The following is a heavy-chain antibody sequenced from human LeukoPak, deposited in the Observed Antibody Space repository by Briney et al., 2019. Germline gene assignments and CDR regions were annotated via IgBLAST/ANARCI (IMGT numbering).Heavy chain of an antibody. CDR1: GYSLTSYP. V-gene: IGHV7-4-1*02. D-gene: IGHD1-26*01. J-gene: IGHJ4*02. CDR2: VNTETQKP. Sequence: GASVKVSCKASGYSLTSYPVNWVRQAPGQGLEWMGWVNTETQKPTYARGFTGRFVFSLDTSLSTAYLQISNLKAEDTAIYYCARDPSGGGSASDYWGQGTLVTVSP. CDR3: ARDPSGGGSASDY.